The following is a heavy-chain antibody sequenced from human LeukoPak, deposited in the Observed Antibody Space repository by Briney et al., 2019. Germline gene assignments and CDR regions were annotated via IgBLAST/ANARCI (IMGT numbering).Heavy chain of an antibody. CDR2: INHSGST. V-gene: IGHV4-34*01. CDR1: GGSFSGYY. J-gene: IGHJ5*02. CDR3: ARRGGGYSVGYCFDP. D-gene: IGHD2-15*01. Sequence: PSETLSLTCAVYGGSFSGYYWSWIRQPPGKGLEWFGEINHSGSTNDHPSLKSRVTISVDTSKNQFSLKLSSVTAADTAVYYCARRGGGYSVGYCFDPWGQGTLVTVSS.